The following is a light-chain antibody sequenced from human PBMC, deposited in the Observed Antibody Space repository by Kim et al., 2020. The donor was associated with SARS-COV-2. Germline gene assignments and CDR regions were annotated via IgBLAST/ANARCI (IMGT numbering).Light chain of an antibody. Sequence: ASITGKKDKVGDRNASWYRQKPGQSTVVVMYQDRRRPSGIPERFSGANSGNTATLTSSGTQAMDEADYYGQAWDSSTWVFGGGTQLTVL. V-gene: IGLV3-1*01. CDR2: QDR. CDR3: QAWDSSTWV. J-gene: IGLJ3*02. CDR1: KVGDRN.